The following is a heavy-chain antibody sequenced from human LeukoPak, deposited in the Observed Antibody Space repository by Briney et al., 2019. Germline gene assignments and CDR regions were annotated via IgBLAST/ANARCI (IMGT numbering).Heavy chain of an antibody. J-gene: IGHJ4*02. V-gene: IGHV3-30*18. CDR1: GFTFSRYG. CDR3: AKDGSYYLDY. Sequence: PGGSLRHSCAASGFTFSRYGMHWVRQAPGKGLEWVAVISYDGSNKYYADSVKCRFTISRDNSKNTLYLQMNNLRAEDTAVYYCAKDGSYYLDYWGQGTLVTVSS. CDR2: ISYDGSNK.